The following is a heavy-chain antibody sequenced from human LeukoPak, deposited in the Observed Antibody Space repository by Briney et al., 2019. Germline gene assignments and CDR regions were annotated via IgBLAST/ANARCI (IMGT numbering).Heavy chain of an antibody. D-gene: IGHD1-14*01. Sequence: GGSLRLSCATSGFTFSNYEMNWVRQAPGKGLEWVSYITTSGGIKSYADSVKGRFTISRDNAKNSVYLQINSLRAEDTAVYYCARDLGYKNAGANWFDPWGQGTLVTVSS. CDR3: ARDLGYKNAGANWFDP. J-gene: IGHJ5*02. CDR2: ITTSGGIK. V-gene: IGHV3-48*03. CDR1: GFTFSNYE.